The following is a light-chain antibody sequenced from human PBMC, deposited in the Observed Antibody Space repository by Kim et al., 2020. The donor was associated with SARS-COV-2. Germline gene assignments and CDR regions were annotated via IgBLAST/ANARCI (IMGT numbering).Light chain of an antibody. Sequence: DIVMTQSPDSLAVSLGERATINCKSSQSVLYSSSNKNYLAWYQHKPGQPPKLLIYWASTRDSGVPDRFSGSGSGTDFTLTISSLQAEDVAVYYCQQYYITPRTFGQGTKVDIK. CDR1: QSVLYSSSNKNY. CDR2: WAS. J-gene: IGKJ1*01. CDR3: QQYYITPRT. V-gene: IGKV4-1*01.